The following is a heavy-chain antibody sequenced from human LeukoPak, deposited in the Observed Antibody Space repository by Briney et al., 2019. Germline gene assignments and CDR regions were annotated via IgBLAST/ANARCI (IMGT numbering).Heavy chain of an antibody. D-gene: IGHD3-3*01. Sequence: GRSLRLSCAASGFTFSSYDMHWVRQAPGKGLEWVAVISSDGRTKFYADSVDGRFTVSRDISKNTLYLQMDNLRAEDTAVYYCARGPDSLRFLPEYYFDYWGQGTLVTVSS. V-gene: IGHV3-30*03. J-gene: IGHJ4*02. CDR3: ARGPDSLRFLPEYYFDY. CDR2: ISSDGRTK. CDR1: GFTFSSYD.